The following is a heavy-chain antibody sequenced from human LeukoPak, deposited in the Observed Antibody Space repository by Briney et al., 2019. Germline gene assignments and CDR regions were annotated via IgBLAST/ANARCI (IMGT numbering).Heavy chain of an antibody. D-gene: IGHD6-13*01. CDR1: GGSISSGGYY. V-gene: IGHV4-31*03. Sequence: PSQTLSLTCTVSGGSISSGGYYWSWIRQHPGKGLEWIGYIYYSGSTYYNPSLKSRVTISVDTSKNQFSLKLSSVTAADTAVYYCAREAAAGTSDWFGWYSDLWGRGTLVTVSS. J-gene: IGHJ2*01. CDR3: AREAAAGTSDWFGWYSDL. CDR2: IYYSGST.